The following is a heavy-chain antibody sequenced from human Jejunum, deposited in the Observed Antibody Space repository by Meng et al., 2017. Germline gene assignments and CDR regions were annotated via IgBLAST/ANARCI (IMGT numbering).Heavy chain of an antibody. CDR3: AKDATGEGYSTSWYEFDS. Sequence: GESLKISCAASGFTFSNCAMSWVRQTPGKGLEWGSDIGPTGDEHTHYADSVRGRFTISRDNSKHTLYLEVNGLRAEDTAVYYCAKDATGEGYSTSWYEFDSWGQGTLVTVSS. J-gene: IGHJ4*02. D-gene: IGHD6-13*01. CDR2: IGPTGDEHT. V-gene: IGHV3-23*01. CDR1: GFTFSNCA.